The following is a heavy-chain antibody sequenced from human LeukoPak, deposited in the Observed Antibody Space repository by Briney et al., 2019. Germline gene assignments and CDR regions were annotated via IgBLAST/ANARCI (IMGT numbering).Heavy chain of an antibody. CDR3: ARQVPYDYAPDY. D-gene: IGHD3-16*01. CDR2: IKQDGSEK. V-gene: IGHV3-7*05. Sequence: GGSLRLSCAASGFTFSSYWMSWVRQAPGKGLEWVANIKQDGSEKYFVDSVKGRFTISRDNAKNSLYLQMSSLRDGDTAVYYCARQVPYDYAPDYWGQGTLATVSS. J-gene: IGHJ4*02. CDR1: GFTFSSYW.